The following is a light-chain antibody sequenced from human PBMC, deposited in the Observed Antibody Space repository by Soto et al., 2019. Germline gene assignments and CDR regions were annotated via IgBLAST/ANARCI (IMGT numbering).Light chain of an antibody. CDR2: DAS. CDR1: QSVRNY. J-gene: IGKJ5*01. V-gene: IGKV3-11*01. CDR3: QQRSNWPLIT. Sequence: EIVLTQSPATLSLSPGERATLSCRASQSVRNYLAWYQQKYGQAPRLLIYDASNRATGIPARFSGSGSGTDFTLTISSLEPEDFAVYYCQQRSNWPLITFGQGKRLEIK.